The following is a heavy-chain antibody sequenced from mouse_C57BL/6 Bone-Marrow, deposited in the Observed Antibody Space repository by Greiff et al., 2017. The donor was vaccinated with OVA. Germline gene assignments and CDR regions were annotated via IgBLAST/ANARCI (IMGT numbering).Heavy chain of an antibody. CDR3: ARWLGGFAWFAY. CDR2: IYPGSGST. Sequence: VQLQQPGAELVKPGASVKMSCKASGYTFTSYWITWVKQRPGQGLAWIGDIYPGSGSTNYNEKFKSKATLTVDTSSSTAYMQLSSLTSEDSAVYYCARWLGGFAWFAYWGQGTLVTVSA. D-gene: IGHD4-1*01. CDR1: GYTFTSYW. V-gene: IGHV1-55*01. J-gene: IGHJ3*01.